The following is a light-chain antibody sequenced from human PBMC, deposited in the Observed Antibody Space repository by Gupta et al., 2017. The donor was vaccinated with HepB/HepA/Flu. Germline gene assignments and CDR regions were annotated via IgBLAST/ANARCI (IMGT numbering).Light chain of an antibody. CDR3: VLSKGSGPHWV. CDR2: ITK. V-gene: IGLV8-61*01. CDR1: SGSVSTSYY. J-gene: IGLJ3*02. Sequence: QTVVTQEPSFSVSPGGTVTLTCGLSSGSVSTSYYPSWCQQTPGQAQRTRSYITKTRASEVPDRFAGSILAKKDDLNTKGAQADDEGEYSGVLSKGSGPHWVLGGGTKLTVL.